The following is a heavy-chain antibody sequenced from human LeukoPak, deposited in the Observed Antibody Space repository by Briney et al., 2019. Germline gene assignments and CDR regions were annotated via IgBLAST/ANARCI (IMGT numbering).Heavy chain of an antibody. CDR2: IYQSGST. J-gene: IGHJ4*02. CDR1: GGSISSYY. CDR3: ARHSDSSGYYGFDY. D-gene: IGHD3-22*01. V-gene: IGHV4-59*08. Sequence: SDSLSLTCPVSGGSISSYYWSWTRQPPGKGLEWLGYIYQSGSTNYNPSLKSRVTISVDTSKNHFSLKLSSVTAADTAVYYCARHSDSSGYYGFDYWGQGALVTVSS.